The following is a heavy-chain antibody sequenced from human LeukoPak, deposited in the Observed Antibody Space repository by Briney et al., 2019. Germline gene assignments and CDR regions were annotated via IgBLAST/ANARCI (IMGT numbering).Heavy chain of an antibody. D-gene: IGHD6-6*01. J-gene: IGHJ3*02. CDR1: GYTFTIYG. CDR3: ASLGSYEYNAFDI. CDR2: ISAYNGNT. V-gene: IGHV1-18*01. Sequence: ASVTVSCTASGYTFTIYGISWVRQAPGQGQEWMGWISAYNGNTNYAQKLQGRVTMTTDTSTSTAYMELRSLRSDDTAVYYCASLGSYEYNAFDIWGQGTMVTVSS.